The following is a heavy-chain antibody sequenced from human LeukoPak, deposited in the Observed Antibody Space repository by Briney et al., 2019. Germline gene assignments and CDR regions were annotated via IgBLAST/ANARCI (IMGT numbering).Heavy chain of an antibody. CDR3: ARGIAVAGIDY. V-gene: IGHV1-18*01. D-gene: IGHD6-19*01. CDR1: GYTFTSYD. CDR2: ISAYNGNT. Sequence: GASVKVSCKASGYTFTSYDINWVRQATGQGLEWMGWISAYNGNTNYAQKLQGRVTMTTDTSTSTAYMELRSLRSDDTAVYYCARGIAVAGIDYWGQGTLVTVSS. J-gene: IGHJ4*02.